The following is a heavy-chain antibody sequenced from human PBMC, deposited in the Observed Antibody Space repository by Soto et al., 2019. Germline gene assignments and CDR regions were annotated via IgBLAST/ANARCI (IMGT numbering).Heavy chain of an antibody. Sequence: GGSLRLSCAASGFTFSSYAMHWVRQAPGKGLEWVAVISYDGRNKYYADSVKGRFTISRDNSKNTLYLQMNSLRAEDTAVYYCARDQRRQWLQGYYGMDVWGQGTTVTVSS. J-gene: IGHJ6*02. D-gene: IGHD6-19*01. V-gene: IGHV3-30*04. CDR2: ISYDGRNK. CDR1: GFTFSSYA. CDR3: ARDQRRQWLQGYYGMDV.